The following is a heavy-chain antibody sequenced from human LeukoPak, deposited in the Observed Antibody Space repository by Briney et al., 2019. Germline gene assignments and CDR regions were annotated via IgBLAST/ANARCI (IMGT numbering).Heavy chain of an antibody. CDR3: ARGEDVDIVATITDDAFDI. V-gene: IGHV1-18*01. Sequence: ASVKVSCKASGYTFTSYGISWVRQAPGQGLEWMGWISAYNGNTNHAQKLQGRVTMTTDTSTSTAYMELRSLRSDDTAVYYCARGEDVDIVATITDDAFDIWGQGTMVTVSS. CDR2: ISAYNGNT. J-gene: IGHJ3*02. D-gene: IGHD5-12*01. CDR1: GYTFTSYG.